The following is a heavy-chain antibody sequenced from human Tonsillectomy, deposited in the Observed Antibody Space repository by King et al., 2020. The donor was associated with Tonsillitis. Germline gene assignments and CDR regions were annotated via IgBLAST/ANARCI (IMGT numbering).Heavy chain of an antibody. CDR2: ISNGGVNE. D-gene: IGHD3/OR15-3a*01. V-gene: IGHV3-30-3*01. CDR1: GFGIRRYD. J-gene: IGHJ3*01. Sequence: VQLVESGGAVVQPGRSLRLSCSASGFGIRRYDMHWVRQAPGKGLEWLAVISNGGVNEYYADSVRGRFTIFRDSSKNTVFLQMDVLRVEDTAFYYCAREWHAPKFNVFSFWGRGTQVIVSS. CDR3: AREWHAPKFNVFSF.